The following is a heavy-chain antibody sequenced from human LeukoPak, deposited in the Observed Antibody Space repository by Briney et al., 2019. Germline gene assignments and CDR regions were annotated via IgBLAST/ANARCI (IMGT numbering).Heavy chain of an antibody. J-gene: IGHJ6*02. CDR3: ARYLNGMDV. CDR1: GGSFSGYY. D-gene: IGHD2/OR15-2a*01. Sequence: SETLSLTCSVYGGSFSGYYWSWIRQPPGKGLEWIGEINHSGSTNYNPSLKSRITISVDTSKNQFSLKLSSVTAADTAVYYCARYLNGMDVWGQGTTVTVSS. CDR2: INHSGST. V-gene: IGHV4-34*01.